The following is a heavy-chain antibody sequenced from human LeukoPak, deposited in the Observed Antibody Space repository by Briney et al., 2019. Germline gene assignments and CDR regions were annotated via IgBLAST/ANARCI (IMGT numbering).Heavy chain of an antibody. J-gene: IGHJ5*02. CDR2: MYHNGST. CDR1: GASISSYY. D-gene: IGHD5-24*01. Sequence: PSETLSLTCTVSGASISSYYWSWIRQPPGEGLEWIGSMYHNGSTYYNPSLKSRVTISVDTSKNQFSLKLTSVTAADTAVYYCARHPSGRMWLQQGGWFDPWGQGTLVTVSS. CDR3: ARHPSGRMWLQQGGWFDP. V-gene: IGHV4-59*08.